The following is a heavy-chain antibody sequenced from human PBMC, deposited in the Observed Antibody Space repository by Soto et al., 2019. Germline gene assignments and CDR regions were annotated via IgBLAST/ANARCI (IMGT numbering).Heavy chain of an antibody. V-gene: IGHV3-30*18. D-gene: IGHD2-21*02. J-gene: IGHJ4*02. CDR3: AKERVVVTATPAFDY. Sequence: QVQLVESGGGVVQPGRSLRLSCAASGFTFSSYGMHWVRQAPGKGLEWVAVISYDGSNKYYADSVKGRFTISRDNSKKTLYLQMNSLRAEDTAVYYCAKERVVVTATPAFDYWGQGTLVTVSS. CDR1: GFTFSSYG. CDR2: ISYDGSNK.